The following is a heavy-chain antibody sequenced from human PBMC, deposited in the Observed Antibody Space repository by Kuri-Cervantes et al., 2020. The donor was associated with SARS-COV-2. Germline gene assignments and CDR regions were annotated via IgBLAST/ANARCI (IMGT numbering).Heavy chain of an antibody. CDR2: VYDSGST. CDR1: GGSISSSGYY. CDR3: ARDLGGSNYGGGDY. D-gene: IGHD4-23*01. J-gene: IGHJ4*02. Sequence: SETLSLTCTVSGGSISSSGYYWGWIRQPPGKGLEWIGSVYDSGSTYYNPSLKSRVTISVDTSKNQFSLKLSSVTAADTAVYYCARDLGGSNYGGGDYWGQGTLVTVSS. V-gene: IGHV4-39*07.